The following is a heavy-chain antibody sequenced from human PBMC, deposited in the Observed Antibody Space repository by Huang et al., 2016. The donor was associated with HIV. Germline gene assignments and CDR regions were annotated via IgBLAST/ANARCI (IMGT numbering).Heavy chain of an antibody. CDR1: GGSFSGYY. D-gene: IGHD1-1*01. CDR3: ARERMMSWLDDHDAFDI. Sequence: QVQLQQWGAGLLKPSETLSLTCAVYGGSFSGYYWSWIRQSPGTGLEWIGEINHSGRTNYNPSLKSRLTIKVDTAKKQFALKLSSVTAADTAVYYCARERMMSWLDDHDAFDIWGQGTMVTVSS. CDR2: INHSGRT. J-gene: IGHJ3*02. V-gene: IGHV4-34*01.